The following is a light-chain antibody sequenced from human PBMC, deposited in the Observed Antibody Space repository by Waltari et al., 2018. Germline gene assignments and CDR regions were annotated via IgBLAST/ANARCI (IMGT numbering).Light chain of an antibody. V-gene: IGLV2-11*01. J-gene: IGLJ3*02. CDR1: SSDVGGYNY. Sequence: QSALTQPRSVSGSPGQSVTISCTGTSSDVGGYNYVSWYQQHPGKAPKLMIYDVSNRPSGVPDRVSGSTSGNPASLTMSGLQAEDEADYYCCSYAGGYSPWVFGGGTKLTVL. CDR2: DVS. CDR3: CSYAGGYSPWV.